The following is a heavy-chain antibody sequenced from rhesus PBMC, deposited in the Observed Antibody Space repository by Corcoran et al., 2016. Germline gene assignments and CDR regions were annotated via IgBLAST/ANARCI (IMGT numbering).Heavy chain of an antibody. CDR2: ITYSGST. CDR3: ARAPNSGSWNYYFDY. D-gene: IGHD6-25*01. Sequence: QVQLQESGPGLVKPSETLSLTCAVSGYSISGYHRSWIRQAPGKGLEWIGYITYSGSTSYNPSLKSRVTISRDTSKNQFSLKLSSVTAADTAVYYCARAPNSGSWNYYFDYWGQGVLVTVSS. CDR1: GYSISGYH. J-gene: IGHJ4*01. V-gene: IGHV4-122*02.